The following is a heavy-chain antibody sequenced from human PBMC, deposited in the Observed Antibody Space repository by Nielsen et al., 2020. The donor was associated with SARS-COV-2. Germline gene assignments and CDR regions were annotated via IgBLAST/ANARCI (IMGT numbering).Heavy chain of an antibody. D-gene: IGHD2-15*01. J-gene: IGHJ4*02. CDR3: AKAVAATRNPIFY. CDR2: ISYDGSNK. V-gene: IGHV3-30*18. CDR1: GFTFSSYG. Sequence: GESLKISCAASGFTFSSYGMHWVRQAPGKGLEWVAVISYDGSNKYYADSVKGRFTISRDNSKNTLYLQMNSLRAEDTAVYYCAKAVAATRNPIFYWGQGTLVTVSS.